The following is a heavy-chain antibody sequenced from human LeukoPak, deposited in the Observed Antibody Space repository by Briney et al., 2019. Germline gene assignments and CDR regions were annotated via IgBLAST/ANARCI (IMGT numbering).Heavy chain of an antibody. Sequence: SETLSLTCAVSGYSLSSGYNWGWIRQPPGKGLEWIGSIYHGGSTYYNPSLKSRVTISVATSKSQFSLKPRFVTAADPAVYYCAGRTGDYFDYWSQGSLVTVPS. J-gene: IGHJ4*02. D-gene: IGHD3-10*01. CDR2: IYHGGST. CDR3: AGRTGDYFDY. CDR1: GYSLSSGYN. V-gene: IGHV4-38-2*01.